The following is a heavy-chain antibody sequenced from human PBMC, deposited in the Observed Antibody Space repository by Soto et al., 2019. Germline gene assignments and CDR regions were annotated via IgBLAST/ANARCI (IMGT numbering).Heavy chain of an antibody. Sequence: PGGSLRLSCAASGFTFDDYAMHWVRQAPGKGLEWVSGISWNSGSIGYADSVKGRFTVSKDNAKNSVYLQMDSLRAEDTAMYYCARELSTMIRAYNWGQGTLVTVSS. CDR2: ISWNSGSI. J-gene: IGHJ4*02. D-gene: IGHD3-10*01. CDR1: GFTFDDYA. V-gene: IGHV3-9*01. CDR3: ARELSTMIRAYN.